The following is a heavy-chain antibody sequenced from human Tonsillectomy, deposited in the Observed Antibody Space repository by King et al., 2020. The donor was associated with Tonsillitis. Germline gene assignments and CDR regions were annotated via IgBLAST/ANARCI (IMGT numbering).Heavy chain of an antibody. CDR2: ISYDGSKI. D-gene: IGHD4-17*01. CDR1: GFTFSNNA. J-gene: IGHJ2*01. V-gene: IGHV3-30-3*01. Sequence: QVQLVESGGGVVQPGRSLRLSCAASGFTFSNNAMHWVRQAPDKGLEWVALISYDGSKIYYADSVMGRFTISRDNSKNMLYLQRTILALEDTAVYSCARAHFTDYGDFCFDLWGRGTLVTVSS. CDR3: ARAHFTDYGDFCFDL.